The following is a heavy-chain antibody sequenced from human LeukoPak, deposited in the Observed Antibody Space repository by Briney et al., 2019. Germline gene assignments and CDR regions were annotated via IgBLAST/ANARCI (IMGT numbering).Heavy chain of an antibody. CDR3: AKDRTYYSYFDY. CDR2: ISGSGGST. Sequence: GGSLRLSCAASGFTFTMYHMNWVRQAPGKGLEWVSAISGSGGSTYYADSVKGRFTISRDNSKNTLYLQMNSLRAEDTAVYYCAKDRTYYSYFDYWGQGTLVTVSS. D-gene: IGHD2/OR15-2a*01. V-gene: IGHV3-23*01. J-gene: IGHJ4*02. CDR1: GFTFTMYH.